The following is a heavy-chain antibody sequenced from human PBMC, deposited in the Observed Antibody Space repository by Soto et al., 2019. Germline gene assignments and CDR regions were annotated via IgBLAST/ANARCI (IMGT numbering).Heavy chain of an antibody. J-gene: IGHJ6*02. Sequence: GGSLRLSCAASGFTVSSNYMSWVRQAPGKGLEWVSVIYSGGSTYYADSVKGRFTISRDNSKNTLYLQMNSLRAEDTAVYYCARSLTPPYYYYGMDVWGQGTTVTV. CDR2: IYSGGST. V-gene: IGHV3-53*01. CDR3: ARSLTPPYYYYGMDV. CDR1: GFTVSSNY.